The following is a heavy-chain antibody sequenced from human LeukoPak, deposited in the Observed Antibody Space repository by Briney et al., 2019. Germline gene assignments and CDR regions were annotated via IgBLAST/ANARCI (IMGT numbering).Heavy chain of an antibody. CDR1: GYTFTSYA. CDR2: INTNTGNP. J-gene: IGHJ3*02. D-gene: IGHD4-23*01. V-gene: IGHV7-4-1*02. CDR3: AEGRDTVASDAFDI. Sequence: GASVKVSCKGSGYTFTSYAMNWVRQAPGQGLEWMGWINTNTGNPTYAQGFTGRFVFSLDTSVSTAYLQISSLKAEDTAVYYCAEGRDTVASDAFDIWGQGTMVTVSS.